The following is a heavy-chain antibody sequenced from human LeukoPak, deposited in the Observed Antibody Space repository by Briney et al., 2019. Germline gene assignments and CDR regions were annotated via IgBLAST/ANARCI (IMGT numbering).Heavy chain of an antibody. D-gene: IGHD6-19*01. CDR1: GGSISSYY. V-gene: IGHV4-59*08. CDR2: IYYSGST. J-gene: IGHJ3*02. CDR3: ATAYAVAGLPFRAFDI. Sequence: PSETLSLTCTVSGGSISSYYWSWIRQPPGKGLEWIGYIYYSGSTNYNPSLKGRVTISVDTSKNQFSLKLSSVTAADTAVYYCATAYAVAGLPFRAFDIWGQGTMVTVSS.